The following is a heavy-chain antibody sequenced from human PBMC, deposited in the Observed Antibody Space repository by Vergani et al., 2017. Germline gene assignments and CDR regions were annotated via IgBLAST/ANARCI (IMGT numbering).Heavy chain of an antibody. V-gene: IGHV3-23*04. Sequence: VQLVESGGGVVQPGRSLRLSCAASGFTFSSYGMRWVRQAPGKGLEWVSTISGSGGSTDYADSVKGRFTISRDNSKNTLYLQMNSLRAEDTAVYYCAKVGYCSGDSCYNYFDYWGQGTLVTVSS. J-gene: IGHJ4*02. CDR2: ISGSGGST. D-gene: IGHD2-15*01. CDR3: AKVGYCSGDSCYNYFDY. CDR1: GFTFSSYG.